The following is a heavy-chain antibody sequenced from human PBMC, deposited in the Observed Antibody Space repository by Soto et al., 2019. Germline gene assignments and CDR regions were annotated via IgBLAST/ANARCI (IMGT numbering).Heavy chain of an antibody. Sequence: GGSLRLSCAASGFTFSSYAMSWVRQAPGKGLEWVSAISGSGGSTYYADSVKGRFTISRDNSKNTLYLQMNSLRAEDSAVYYCANGEELVYAFDIWGQGTMVTVSS. J-gene: IGHJ3*02. CDR3: ANGEELVYAFDI. V-gene: IGHV3-23*01. CDR1: GFTFSSYA. D-gene: IGHD1-26*01. CDR2: ISGSGGST.